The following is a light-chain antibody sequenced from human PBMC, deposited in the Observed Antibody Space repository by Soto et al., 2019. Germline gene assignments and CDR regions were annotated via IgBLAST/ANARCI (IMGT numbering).Light chain of an antibody. CDR3: QTWGTPV. CDR1: SGHSMFA. J-gene: IGLJ2*01. CDR2: VNSDGSH. V-gene: IGLV4-69*02. Sequence: QAVVTQSPSASASLGASVKLTCTLSSGHSMFAIAWHQQQPEKGPRYLMKVNSDGSHSKGDGIPDRFSGSSSGAERYLTISSLQSEDEADYYCQTWGTPVFGGGTKVTVL.